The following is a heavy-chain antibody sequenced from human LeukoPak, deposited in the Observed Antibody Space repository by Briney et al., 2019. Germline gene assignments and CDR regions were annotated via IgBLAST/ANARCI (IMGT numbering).Heavy chain of an antibody. V-gene: IGHV3-21*01. CDR2: ISSSSSYI. Sequence: PWGSLRLSCAASGFTFSSYSMNWVRQAPGKGLEWVSSISSSSSYIYYADSVKGRFTISRDNAKNSLYLQMNSLRAEDTAVYYCARVAAAGMGYWGQGTLVTVSS. CDR3: ARVAAAGMGY. CDR1: GFTFSSYS. D-gene: IGHD6-13*01. J-gene: IGHJ4*02.